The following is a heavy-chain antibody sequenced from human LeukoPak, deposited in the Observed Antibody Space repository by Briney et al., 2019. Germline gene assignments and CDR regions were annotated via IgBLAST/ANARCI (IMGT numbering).Heavy chain of an antibody. CDR3: ARLAGYCSSTSCHSIYMDV. CDR1: GGSISSYY. CDR2: IYYSGST. D-gene: IGHD2-2*01. V-gene: IGHV4-59*08. Sequence: PSETLSLTCTVSGGSISSYYWSWIRQPPGKGLEWIGYIYYSGSTNYNPSLKSRVTISVDTSKNQFSLKLSSVTAADTAVYYCARLAGYCSSTSCHSIYMDVWGKGTTVTVSS. J-gene: IGHJ6*03.